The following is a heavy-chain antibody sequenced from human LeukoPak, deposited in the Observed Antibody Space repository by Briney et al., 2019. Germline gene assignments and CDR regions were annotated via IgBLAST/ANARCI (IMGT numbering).Heavy chain of an antibody. CDR2: IYPDDSDT. CDR1: GYNFTNYW. V-gene: IGHV5-51*01. Sequence: GESLKISFKGSGYNFTNYWIGWVRQMPGKGLEWVGVIYPDDSDTRYIPSFQGQVTISADKSINTACLQWGSLKASDTAMYYCARQGSYSSSWYNIDYWGQGTPVTVSS. CDR3: ARQGSYSSSWYNIDY. J-gene: IGHJ4*02. D-gene: IGHD6-13*01.